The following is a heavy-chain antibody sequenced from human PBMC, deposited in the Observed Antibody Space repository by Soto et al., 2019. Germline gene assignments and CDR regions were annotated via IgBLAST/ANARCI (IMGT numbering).Heavy chain of an antibody. V-gene: IGHV4-4*02. CDR3: ASFGSDYDNGGYYIP. CDR1: GGSVSSSNW. J-gene: IGHJ5*02. D-gene: IGHD3-22*01. Sequence: SETLSLTCIVSGGSVSSSNWWSWVRQPPGKGLECFGEIYHSGSTTYNPSLKSRATISVDKSENQFSLRLKSVTAADTAVYYYASFGSDYDNGGYYIPWGPGALVTVSS. CDR2: IYHSGST.